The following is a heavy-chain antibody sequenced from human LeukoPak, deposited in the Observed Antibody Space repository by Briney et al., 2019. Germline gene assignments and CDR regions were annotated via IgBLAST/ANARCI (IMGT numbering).Heavy chain of an antibody. D-gene: IGHD5-18*01. CDR2: IYSSGSS. V-gene: IGHV4-59*01. CDR1: GDSISSYY. Sequence: SETLSLTCTVSGDSISSYYWSWIRQPPGKGLEWIGYIYSSGSSNYNPSLKSRVTMSVDTSKNQFSLELSSVTAADTAVYYCASPTAGNYWGRGTPVTVSS. CDR3: ASPTAGNY. J-gene: IGHJ4*02.